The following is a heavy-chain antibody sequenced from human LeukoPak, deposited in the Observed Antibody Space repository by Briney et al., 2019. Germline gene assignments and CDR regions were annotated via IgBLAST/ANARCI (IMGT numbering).Heavy chain of an antibody. Sequence: SGGSLRLSCAASGFTFSSYAMSWVRQAPGKGLEWVSAISGSGGSTYYADSVKGRFTISRDNSKNTLYLQMNSLRAEDTAVYYCAKHQWLVEEYYFDYWGQGTLDTVSS. J-gene: IGHJ4*02. CDR2: ISGSGGST. D-gene: IGHD6-19*01. CDR3: AKHQWLVEEYYFDY. CDR1: GFTFSSYA. V-gene: IGHV3-23*01.